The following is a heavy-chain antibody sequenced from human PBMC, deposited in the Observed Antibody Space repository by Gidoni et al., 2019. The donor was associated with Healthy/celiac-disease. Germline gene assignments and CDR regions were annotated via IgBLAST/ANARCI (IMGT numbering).Heavy chain of an antibody. D-gene: IGHD3-10*01. CDR3: ATSLLWFGEPRVKGAFDI. CDR1: GYSFTSYW. V-gene: IGHV5-51*01. Sequence: EVQLVQSGAEVKKPGESLKISCKGSGYSFTSYWIGWVRQMPGKGLEWMGIIYPGDSDTRYSPSFQGQVTISADKSISTAYLQWSSLKASDTAMYYCATSLLWFGEPRVKGAFDIWGQGTMVTVSS. CDR2: IYPGDSDT. J-gene: IGHJ3*02.